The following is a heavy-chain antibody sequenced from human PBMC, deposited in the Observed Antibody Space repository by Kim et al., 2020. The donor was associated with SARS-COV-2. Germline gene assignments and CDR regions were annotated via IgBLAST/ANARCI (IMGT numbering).Heavy chain of an antibody. J-gene: IGHJ5*02. CDR3: ATGRVAGPPAWFDP. Sequence: ASVKVSCKVSGYTLTELSMHWVRQAPGKGLEWMGGFDPEDGETIYAQKFQGRVTMTEDTSSDTAYMELSSLRSEDTAVYYCATGRVAGPPAWFDPWGQGTLVTVSS. CDR2: FDPEDGET. D-gene: IGHD2-15*01. CDR1: GYTLTELS. V-gene: IGHV1-24*01.